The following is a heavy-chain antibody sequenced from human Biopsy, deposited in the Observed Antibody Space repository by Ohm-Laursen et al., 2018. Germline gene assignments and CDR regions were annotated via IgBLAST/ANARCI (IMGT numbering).Heavy chain of an antibody. CDR3: VRGVDYYDPYHYYALDV. V-gene: IGHV4-34*01. CDR2: INHSGRT. CDR1: GQSFNGCY. Sequence: TLSLPCAVYGQSFNGCYWSWIRQTPGKGREWIGEINHSGRTNYNPSLKSRVTISVDTSKNQFPLKVRSVTAADTAVYYCVRGVDYYDPYHYYALDVWGQGTTVTVS. D-gene: IGHD3-22*01. J-gene: IGHJ6*02.